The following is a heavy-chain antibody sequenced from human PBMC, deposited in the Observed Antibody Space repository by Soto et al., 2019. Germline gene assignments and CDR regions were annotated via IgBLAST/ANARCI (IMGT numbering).Heavy chain of an antibody. CDR3: EKDGEEKAGAAMGY. J-gene: IGHJ4*02. D-gene: IGHD6-13*01. CDR2: IHAGDGDT. V-gene: IGHV1-3*01. CDR1: GYTITCCA. Sequence: QVQLVQSGAEVKNPGASVRLSCKASGYTITCCAMHWVRQAPGQRPEWMGWIHAGDGDTRYSQNLQGRHTIISNTSENTAYMELSSLRTEDTAVNYCEKDGEEKAGAAMGYWGQGTLVSVSS.